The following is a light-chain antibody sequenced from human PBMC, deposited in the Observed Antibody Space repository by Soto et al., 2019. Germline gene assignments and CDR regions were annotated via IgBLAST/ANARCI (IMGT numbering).Light chain of an antibody. V-gene: IGKV2-30*01. CDR1: HSLVYSDGNTY. J-gene: IGKJ2*01. CDR3: QQYGSSPPYT. Sequence: DVVMTQSPLSLPVTLGQPASISCKSSHSLVYSDGNTYLNWFQQRPGQSPRRLIYKVSNRDSGVPDRFSASGSGTDFTLTISRLEPEDFAVYYCQQYGSSPPYTFGQGTKLEMK. CDR2: KVS.